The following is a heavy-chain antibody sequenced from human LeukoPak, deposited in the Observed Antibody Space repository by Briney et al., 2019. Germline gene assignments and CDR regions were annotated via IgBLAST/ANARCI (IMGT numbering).Heavy chain of an antibody. Sequence: ASVKVSCKASGYTFTSYAMHWVSQARGQRLEWMGWINAGNGNTKYSQKFQGRVTITRDTSASTAYMELSSLRSEDTAVYYCARGGSGVLGDYWGQGTLVTVSS. CDR3: ARGGSGVLGDY. D-gene: IGHD2-8*02. CDR2: INAGNGNT. J-gene: IGHJ4*02. CDR1: GYTFTSYA. V-gene: IGHV1-3*01.